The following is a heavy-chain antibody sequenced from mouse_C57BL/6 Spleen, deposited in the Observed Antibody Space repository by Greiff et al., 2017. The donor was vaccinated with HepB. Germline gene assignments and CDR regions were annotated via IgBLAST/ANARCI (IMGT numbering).Heavy chain of an antibody. Sequence: EVQLQQSGPVLVKPGASVKMSCKASGYTFTDYYMNWVKQSHGKSLEWIGVINPYNGGTSYNQNCRGKATLTVDKSSSTAYMELNSLTSEDSAVYSCARGYYYGSSAYYFDYWGQCTTLTVSS. CDR2: INPYNGGT. V-gene: IGHV1-19*01. D-gene: IGHD1-1*01. CDR1: GYTFTDYY. CDR3: ARGYYYGSSAYYFDY. J-gene: IGHJ2*01.